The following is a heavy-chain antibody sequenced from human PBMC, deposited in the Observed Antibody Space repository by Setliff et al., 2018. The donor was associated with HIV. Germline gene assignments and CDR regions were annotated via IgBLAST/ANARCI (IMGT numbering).Heavy chain of an antibody. V-gene: IGHV2-70*11. CDR2: IDWDDDK. D-gene: IGHD3-3*01. CDR3: ARIRRRITIFGVVTDYGMDV. CDR1: GFSLSATGMS. Sequence: PTQTLTLTCSFSGFSLSATGMSLSWIRQPPGKALEWLARIDWDDDKYYSTSLKTRLTISKDTSKNQVVLTMTNMDPVDTATYYCARIRRRITIFGVVTDYGMDVWGQGTTVTV. J-gene: IGHJ6*02.